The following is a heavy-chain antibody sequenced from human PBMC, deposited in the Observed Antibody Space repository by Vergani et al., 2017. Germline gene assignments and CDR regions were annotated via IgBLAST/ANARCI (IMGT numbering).Heavy chain of an antibody. J-gene: IGHJ4*02. D-gene: IGHD6-13*01. CDR3: ARYSSSWLDYFDY. Sequence: QVQLQESGPGLVKPSETLSLTCTVSGGSISSYCWRWIRQPPGKGLEGMGYTYYSGSTNYNPSLKSRVTISVDTSKNQFSLKLSSVTAADTAVYYCARYSSSWLDYFDYWGQGTLVTVSS. CDR1: GGSISSYC. V-gene: IGHV4-59*01. CDR2: TYYSGST.